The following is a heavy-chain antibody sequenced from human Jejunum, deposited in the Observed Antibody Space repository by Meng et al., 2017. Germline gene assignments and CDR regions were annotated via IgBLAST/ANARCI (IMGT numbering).Heavy chain of an antibody. CDR3: AKYSRGFDS. CDR1: GDSVSGSNG. CDR2: IYHSGIT. V-gene: IGHV4-4*02. Sequence: QVQLQESGVGLVKPSGGLSLTCRVCGDSVSGSNGWGWVRPPPGKGLEWIGEIYHSGITYYNPSLKSRVTISVDKSKNQFSLRLSFVTAADTAVYYCAKYSRGFDSWGQGTLVTVSS. J-gene: IGHJ4*02. D-gene: IGHD2-15*01.